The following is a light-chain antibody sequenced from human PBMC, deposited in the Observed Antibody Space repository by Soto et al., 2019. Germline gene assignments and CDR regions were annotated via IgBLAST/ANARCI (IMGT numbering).Light chain of an antibody. CDR2: AAS. CDR1: QGISSY. Sequence: DIQLTQSPSFLSASVGDRVTITCRASQGISSYLAWYQQKPGTAPKLLIYAASTLQSGVPSRFSGSGSGTEFTLTISSLQPEDFATYYCQQLNSYPITFGQGTKVDI. J-gene: IGKJ1*01. V-gene: IGKV1-9*01. CDR3: QQLNSYPIT.